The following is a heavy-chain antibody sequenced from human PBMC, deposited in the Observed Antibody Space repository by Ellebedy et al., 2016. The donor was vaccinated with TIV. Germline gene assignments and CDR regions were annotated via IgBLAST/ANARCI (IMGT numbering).Heavy chain of an antibody. J-gene: IGHJ4*02. CDR2: ISGSGGST. CDR3: ASAGGVVTLYYFDY. Sequence: GGSLRLSCAASGFTFSSFAMSWVRQAPGKGLEWVSAISGSGGSTYYADSVKGRFTISRDNSKNTLYLQMNSLRAEDTAVYYCASAGGVVTLYYFDYWGQGTLVTVSS. D-gene: IGHD3-3*01. CDR1: GFTFSSFA. V-gene: IGHV3-23*01.